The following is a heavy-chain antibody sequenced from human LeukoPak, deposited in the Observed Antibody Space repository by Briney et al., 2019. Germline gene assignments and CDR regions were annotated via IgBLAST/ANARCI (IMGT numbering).Heavy chain of an antibody. V-gene: IGHV3-23*01. Sequence: GGSLRLSCAASGFTFSSYAMSWVRQAPGKGLEWVSSISGSGGATFYADSVKGRFTISRDNSKNTLYLQMNNLRAEDTAVYYCAKSRPPDGYKFDFWGQGTLVTVSS. D-gene: IGHD5-24*01. CDR1: GFTFSSYA. CDR3: AKSRPPDGYKFDF. CDR2: ISGSGGAT. J-gene: IGHJ4*02.